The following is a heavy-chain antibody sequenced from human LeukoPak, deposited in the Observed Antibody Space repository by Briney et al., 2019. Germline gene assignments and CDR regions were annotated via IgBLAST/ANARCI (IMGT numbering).Heavy chain of an antibody. Sequence: GGSLRLSCAASGFTFSNYNMYWVRQAPGKGLEWVSYISSSSRTIYYADSVKGRFTISRDNAKNSLYLQMNSLRAEDTAVFYCARDRGGTDDFWSGYYTGYFDYWGQGTLVTVSS. D-gene: IGHD3-3*01. CDR1: GFTFSNYN. CDR3: ARDRGGTDDFWSGYYTGYFDY. V-gene: IGHV3-48*01. J-gene: IGHJ4*02. CDR2: ISSSSRTI.